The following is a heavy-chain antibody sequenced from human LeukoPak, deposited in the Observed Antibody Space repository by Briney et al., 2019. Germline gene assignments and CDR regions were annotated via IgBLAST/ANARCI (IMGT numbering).Heavy chain of an antibody. CDR2: IQQDGSEE. V-gene: IGHV3-7*01. CDR3: ARGPPQNYYYDRSGYYFGV. CDR1: EFTFSSYW. D-gene: IGHD3-22*01. Sequence: PGGSLRLSCAASEFTFSSYWMSWVRQAPGKGLEWVANIQQDGSEEYVDSVKGRFTISRDNSHTSLYLQMNSLRAEDTAVYYCARGPPQNYYYDRSGYYFGVWGQGTLVTVSS. J-gene: IGHJ4*02.